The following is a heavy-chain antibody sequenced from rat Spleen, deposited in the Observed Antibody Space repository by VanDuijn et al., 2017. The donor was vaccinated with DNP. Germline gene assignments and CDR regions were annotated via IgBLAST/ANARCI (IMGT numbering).Heavy chain of an antibody. J-gene: IGHJ2*01. V-gene: IGHV5S13*01. CDR2: ISTDGGST. CDR1: GFTFSNYD. Sequence: EVQLVESGGGLVQPGRSLKLSCAASGFTFSNYDMAWVRQAPTKGLEWVASISTDGGSTDYPDPVKGRFTISRDNEENTVYLQMSSLRSEDTATYYCASWAPIAPLSTSNYWGQGVMVTVSS. D-gene: IGHD1-2*01. CDR3: ASWAPIAPLSTSNY.